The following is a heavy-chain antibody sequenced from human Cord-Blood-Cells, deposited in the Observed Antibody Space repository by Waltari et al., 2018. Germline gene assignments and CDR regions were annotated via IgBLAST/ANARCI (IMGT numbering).Heavy chain of an antibody. J-gene: IGHJ3*02. CDR1: GGSISSSSYY. D-gene: IGHD2-2*01. Sequence: QLQLQESGPGLVKPSETLSPTCTVSGGSISSSSYYWAWIRQPPGKGLEWIGSIYYRGGTNYNPSLRSGVTISVDTSENQFSLKRSAVTAADTAVYYCAGVKCSSTICSIGVDAFDIWGQGTMFTVSS. V-gene: IGHV4-39*01. CDR3: AGVKCSSTICSIGVDAFDI. CDR2: IYYRGGT.